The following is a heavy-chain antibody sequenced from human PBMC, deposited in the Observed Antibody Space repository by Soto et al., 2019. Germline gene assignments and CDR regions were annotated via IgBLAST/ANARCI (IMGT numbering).Heavy chain of an antibody. V-gene: IGHV3-9*01. CDR3: AKGSCSRTSCQNDY. J-gene: IGHJ4*02. Sequence: LRLSCAASGFTFDDYAMHWVRQAPGKGLEWVSGISWNSGSIGYADSVKGRFTISRDNAKNSLYLQMNSLRAEDTALYYCAKGSCSRTSCQNDYWGQGTLVTVSS. D-gene: IGHD2-2*01. CDR2: ISWNSGSI. CDR1: GFTFDDYA.